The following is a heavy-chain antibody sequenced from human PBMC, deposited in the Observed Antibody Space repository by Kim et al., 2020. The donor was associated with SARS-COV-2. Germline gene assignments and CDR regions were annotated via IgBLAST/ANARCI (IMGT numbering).Heavy chain of an antibody. CDR1: GGSFSGYY. CDR3: ARGGIAVAGSYFDY. Sequence: SETLSLTCAVYGGSFSGYYWSWIRQPPGNGLEWIGEINHSGSTNYNPSLKSRVTISVDTSKNQFSLKLSSVTAADTAVYYCARGGIAVAGSYFDYWGQGALVTVSS. CDR2: INHSGST. J-gene: IGHJ4*02. V-gene: IGHV4-34*01. D-gene: IGHD6-19*01.